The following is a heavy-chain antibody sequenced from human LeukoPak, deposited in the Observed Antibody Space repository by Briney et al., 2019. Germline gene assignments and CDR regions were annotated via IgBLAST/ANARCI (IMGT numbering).Heavy chain of an antibody. CDR2: TYYSGST. J-gene: IGHJ6*02. Sequence: ASETLSLTCTVSGGSISSGGYYWSWIRQHPGKGLEWIGYTYYSGSTYYNTSVKSRVTISVDTSKNQFSLKLSAVTAADTAVYYCARDRDIVVVPATIKVRDYGMDVWGQGTTVTVSS. D-gene: IGHD2-2*01. V-gene: IGHV4-31*03. CDR1: GGSISSGGYY. CDR3: ARDRDIVVVPATIKVRDYGMDV.